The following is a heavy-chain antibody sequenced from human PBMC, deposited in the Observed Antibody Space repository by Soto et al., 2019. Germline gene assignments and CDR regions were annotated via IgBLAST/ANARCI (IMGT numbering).Heavy chain of an antibody. J-gene: IGHJ4*01. CDR1: GFTFSSYV. CDR3: AKDQRYNWNYQIPY. V-gene: IGHV3-23*01. D-gene: IGHD1-7*01. Sequence: HPGGSLRLSCAASGFTFSSYVMSWVRQAPGKGLEWVSSISGSGGTTYGADSVKGRFTISRDNSKNTLFLHMNSLTVEDTAVYYCAKDQRYNWNYQIPYWGQGILVTVSS. CDR2: ISGSGGTT.